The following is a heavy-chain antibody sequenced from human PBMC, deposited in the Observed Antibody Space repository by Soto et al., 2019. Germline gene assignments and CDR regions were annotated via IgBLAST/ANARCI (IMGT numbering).Heavy chain of an antibody. Sequence: EVQLLESGGGLVQPGGSLRLSCAASGFAFSSYAMSWVRQAPGKGLEWVSSISGSTSGTYYADAVKGRFTISRDNSNNTLSQQMTTLAAENTAVYYCAKPGGFTAPFDYGGQGALAPFSS. J-gene: IGHJ4*02. CDR1: GFAFSSYA. D-gene: IGHD3-16*01. CDR3: AKPGGFTAPFDY. V-gene: IGHV3-23*01. CDR2: ISGSTSGT.